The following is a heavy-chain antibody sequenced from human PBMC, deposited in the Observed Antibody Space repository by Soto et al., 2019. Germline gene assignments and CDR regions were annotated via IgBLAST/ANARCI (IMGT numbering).Heavy chain of an antibody. V-gene: IGHV3-74*01. Sequence: EVQLVESGGGLVQPGGSLRLSCAASGFTFSSYWMHWVRQAPGKGLVWVSRINSDGSTTSNADSVKGRFTISRDNAKNTLYLQMNSLRAEDTAVYYCAREPFYCSGGSCYSGEGEYWGQGTLVTVSS. D-gene: IGHD2-15*01. CDR1: GFTFSSYW. J-gene: IGHJ4*02. CDR3: AREPFYCSGGSCYSGEGEY. CDR2: INSDGSTT.